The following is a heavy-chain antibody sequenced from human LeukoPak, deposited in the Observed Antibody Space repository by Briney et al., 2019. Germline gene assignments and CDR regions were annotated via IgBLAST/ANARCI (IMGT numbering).Heavy chain of an antibody. D-gene: IGHD6-6*01. CDR3: ARGSGSSSWYIDY. CDR2: IYYSGST. V-gene: IGHV4-59*01. CDR1: GYSISSYY. J-gene: IGHJ4*02. Sequence: PSETLSLTCTVSGYSISSYYWRWFRQPPGKGLEWIGYIYYSGSTNYNPSLKSRVTISVDTSKNQFSLKLSSVTAADTAAYYCARGSGSSSWYIDYWGQGTLVAVSS.